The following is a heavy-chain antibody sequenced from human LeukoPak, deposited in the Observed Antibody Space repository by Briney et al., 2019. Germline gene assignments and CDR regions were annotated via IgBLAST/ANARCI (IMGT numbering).Heavy chain of an antibody. V-gene: IGHV1-2*02. J-gene: IGHJ3*02. D-gene: IGHD3-16*01. CDR3: ARVWGPEDDAFDI. CDR1: GYTFTGYY. CDR2: INPNSGGT. Sequence: ASVKVSCTASGYTFTGYYMHWVRQAPGQGLEWMGWINPNSGGTNYAQKLQGRVTITADKSTSTAYMELSSLRSEDTAVYYCARVWGPEDDAFDIWGQGTMVTVSS.